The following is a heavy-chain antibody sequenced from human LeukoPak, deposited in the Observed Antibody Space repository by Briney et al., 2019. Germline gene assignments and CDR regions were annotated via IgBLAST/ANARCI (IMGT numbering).Heavy chain of an antibody. V-gene: IGHV4-34*01. Sequence: SETLSLTCAVYGGSFSGYYWSWIRQPPGKGLEWIGGINHSGSTNYNPSLKSRVTISVDTSKNQFSLKLSSVTAADTAVYYCARGRYYDYVWGSYRQRYFDYWGQGTLVTVSS. J-gene: IGHJ4*02. CDR2: INHSGST. CDR3: ARGRYYDYVWGSYRQRYFDY. D-gene: IGHD3-16*02. CDR1: GGSFSGYY.